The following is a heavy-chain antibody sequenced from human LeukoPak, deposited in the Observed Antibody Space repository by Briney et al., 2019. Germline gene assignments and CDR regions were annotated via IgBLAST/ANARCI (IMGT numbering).Heavy chain of an antibody. Sequence: SETLSLTCTVSGGSISSYYWSWIRQPPGKGLEWIGYFYYSGSTNYNPSLKSRVTISVDTSKNQFSLILSSVTAADTAVYYCARDGGRYFDYWGQGTLVTVSS. J-gene: IGHJ4*02. V-gene: IGHV4-59*01. CDR2: FYYSGST. CDR1: GGSISSYY. D-gene: IGHD3-16*01. CDR3: ARDGGRYFDY.